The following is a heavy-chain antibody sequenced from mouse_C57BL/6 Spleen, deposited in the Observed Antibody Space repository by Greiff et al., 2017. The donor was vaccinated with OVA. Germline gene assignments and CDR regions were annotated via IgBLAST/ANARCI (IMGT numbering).Heavy chain of an antibody. CDR1: GFTFSDYG. J-gene: IGHJ4*01. V-gene: IGHV5-17*01. CDR3: ARPYSNYVDAMDY. D-gene: IGHD2-5*01. CDR2: ISSGSSTI. Sequence: DVMLVESGGGLVKPGGSLKLSCAASGFTFSDYGMHWVRQAPEKGLEWVAYISSGSSTIYYADTVKGRFTISRDNAKNTLFLQMTSLRSEDTAMYYCARPYSNYVDAMDYWGQGTSVTVSS.